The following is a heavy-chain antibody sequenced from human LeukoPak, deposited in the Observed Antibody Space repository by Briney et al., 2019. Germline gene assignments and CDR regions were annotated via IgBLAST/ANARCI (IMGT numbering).Heavy chain of an antibody. CDR3: VRGGGYFEWDYYFDY. CDR2: IYYSGST. D-gene: IGHD3-9*01. Sequence: SETLSLTCTVSGGSISNYYWSWIRQPPGKGLEWIGYIYYSGSTNYNPSLRSRVTISVDTSKNQFSLKLSSLTAADTAVYYCVRGGGYFEWDYYFDYWGQGNLVTVSS. CDR1: GGSISNYY. J-gene: IGHJ4*02. V-gene: IGHV4-59*01.